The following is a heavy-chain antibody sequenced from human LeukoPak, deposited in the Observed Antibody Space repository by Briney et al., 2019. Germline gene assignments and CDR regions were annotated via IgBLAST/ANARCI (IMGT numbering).Heavy chain of an antibody. J-gene: IGHJ6*02. Sequence: GGSLRLSCAASGFTFSSYAMSRVRQAPGKGLEWVSAISGSGGSTYYADSVKGRFTISRDNSKNTLYLQMNSLRAEDTAVYYCAKRGPNYYYYGMDVWGQGTTVTVSS. V-gene: IGHV3-23*01. CDR3: AKRGPNYYYYGMDV. CDR2: ISGSGGST. CDR1: GFTFSSYA.